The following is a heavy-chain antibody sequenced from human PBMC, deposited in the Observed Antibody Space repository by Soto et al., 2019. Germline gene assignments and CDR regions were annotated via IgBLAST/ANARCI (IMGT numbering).Heavy chain of an antibody. CDR2: FIPFLRTP. CDR1: GDTFSKFA. Sequence: QVQFVQSGAVVKRPGSSVTVSCKTSGDTFSKFAFSWVRQAPGQGLEWLGGFIPFLRTPSYAQPFRGRVTIIADESTNSVFLELSSLPPDDTAIYFCTRDGEKQLFLSPLADWGQGTLITVSS. CDR3: TRDGEKQLFLSPLAD. J-gene: IGHJ4*02. D-gene: IGHD2-2*01. V-gene: IGHV1-69*01.